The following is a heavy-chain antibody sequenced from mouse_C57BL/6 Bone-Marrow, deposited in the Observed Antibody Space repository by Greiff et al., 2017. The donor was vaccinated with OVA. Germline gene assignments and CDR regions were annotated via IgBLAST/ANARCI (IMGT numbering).Heavy chain of an antibody. Sequence: QVQLQQSGAELVRPGPSVKVSCKASGYAFTNYLIEWVKQRPGQGLEWIGVINPGSGGTNYNEKFKGKATLTADKSSSTAYMQLSSLTSEDSAVYFCARRRYYYGSSYLYFDYWGQGTTLTVSS. D-gene: IGHD1-1*01. V-gene: IGHV1-54*01. CDR1: GYAFTNYL. CDR2: INPGSGGT. CDR3: ARRRYYYGSSYLYFDY. J-gene: IGHJ2*01.